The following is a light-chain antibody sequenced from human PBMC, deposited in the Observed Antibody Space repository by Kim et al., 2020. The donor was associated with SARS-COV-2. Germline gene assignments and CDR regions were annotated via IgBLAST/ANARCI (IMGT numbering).Light chain of an antibody. V-gene: IGLV3-1*01. J-gene: IGLJ1*01. CDR3: QAWDSSTEV. Sequence: VSPGQTASITCSGDKLGDKYACWYQQKPGRAPVLVIYQDSKRPSGIPELFSGSNSGNTATLTISGTQAMDEADYYCQAWDSSTEVFGTGTKVTVL. CDR2: QDS. CDR1: KLGDKY.